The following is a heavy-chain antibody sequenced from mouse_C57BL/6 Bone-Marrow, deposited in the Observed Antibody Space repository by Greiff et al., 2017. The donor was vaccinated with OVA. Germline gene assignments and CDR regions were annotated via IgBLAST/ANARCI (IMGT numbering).Heavy chain of an antibody. V-gene: IGHV1-74*01. D-gene: IGHD2-5*01. CDR3: AIETYYSNWYFDV. CDR2: IHPSDSDT. CDR1: GYTFTSYW. Sequence: QVQLQQPGAELVKPGASVKVSCKASGYTFTSYWMHWVKQRPGQGLEWIGRIHPSDSDTNYNQKFKGKATLTVDKSSSTAYMQLSRLTSEDSAVYYCAIETYYSNWYFDVWGTGTTVTVSS. J-gene: IGHJ1*03.